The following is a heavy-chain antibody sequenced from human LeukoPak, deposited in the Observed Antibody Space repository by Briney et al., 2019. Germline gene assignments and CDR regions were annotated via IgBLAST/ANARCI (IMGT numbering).Heavy chain of an antibody. Sequence: GGSLRLSCAAPGFTFRNYWMHWVRQAPGKGLVWVSRVKGDGSFTDYADSVKGRFTISRDNAKNTLYLQMYSLRAEDTAAYYCVRDGDDYIDYWGQGSLVTVSS. V-gene: IGHV3-74*01. CDR2: VKGDGSFT. CDR1: GFTFRNYW. J-gene: IGHJ4*02. CDR3: VRDGDDYIDY. D-gene: IGHD5-24*01.